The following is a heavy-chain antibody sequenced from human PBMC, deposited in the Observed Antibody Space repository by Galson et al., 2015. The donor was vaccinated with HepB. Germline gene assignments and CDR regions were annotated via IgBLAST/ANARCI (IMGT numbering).Heavy chain of an antibody. J-gene: IGHJ4*02. CDR3: VRGGTVGAILHYFDS. V-gene: IGHV3-74*01. CDR1: GFALSGYC. D-gene: IGHD1-26*01. CDR2: INREGSVT. Sequence: SLRLSCAASGFALSGYCMHWVRHVPGKGPVWVSRINREGSVTNYADSVKGRFTISRDNTKNTLYLQMNSLGVDGTAVYYCVRGGTVGAILHYFDSWGQGTLVTVSS.